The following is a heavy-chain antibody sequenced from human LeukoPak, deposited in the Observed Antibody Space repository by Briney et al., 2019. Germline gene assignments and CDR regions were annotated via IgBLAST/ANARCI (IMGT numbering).Heavy chain of an antibody. CDR1: GGPIISHY. Sequence: SETLSLTCSVSGGPIISHYWSWIRQPPGKGLEWIGYISNSGSTDYNPSLRSRVTISINTSKNQFSLKLSSVTAADTAVYYCAREENTYYDFWSGYYYFDYWGQGTLVTVSS. V-gene: IGHV4-59*11. D-gene: IGHD3-3*01. CDR3: AREENTYYDFWSGYYYFDY. J-gene: IGHJ4*02. CDR2: ISNSGST.